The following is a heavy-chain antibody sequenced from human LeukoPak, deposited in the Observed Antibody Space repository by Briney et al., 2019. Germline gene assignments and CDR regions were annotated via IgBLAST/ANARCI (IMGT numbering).Heavy chain of an antibody. CDR1: GFTFRSYG. CDR2: IRYDGSNK. Sequence: GGSLRLSCAASGFTFRSYGMHWVRQAPGKGLEWVAFIRYDGSNKYYADSVKGRFTISRDNSKNTLYLQMNSLRAEDTAVYYCAKVPTRFLEWLLDYWGQGTLVTVSS. D-gene: IGHD3-3*01. CDR3: AKVPTRFLEWLLDY. J-gene: IGHJ4*02. V-gene: IGHV3-30*02.